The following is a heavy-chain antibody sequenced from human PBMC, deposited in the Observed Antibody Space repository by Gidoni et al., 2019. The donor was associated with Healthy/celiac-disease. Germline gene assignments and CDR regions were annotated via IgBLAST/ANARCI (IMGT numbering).Heavy chain of an antibody. CDR1: GFTFSSYG. CDR2: IWYDGSNK. D-gene: IGHD3-22*01. CDR3: ARGRDYYDSSGYYNY. V-gene: IGHV3-33*01. Sequence: QVQLVESGGGVVQPGRSLRLPCAASGFTFSSYGMHWVRQAPGKGLEWVAVIWYDGSNKYYADSVKGRFTISRDNSKNTLYLQMNSLRAEDTAVYYCARGRDYYDSSGYYNYWGQGTLVTVSS. J-gene: IGHJ4*02.